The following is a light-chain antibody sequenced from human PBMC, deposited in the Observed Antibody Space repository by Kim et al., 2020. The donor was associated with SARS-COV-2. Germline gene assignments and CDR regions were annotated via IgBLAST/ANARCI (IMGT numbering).Light chain of an antibody. CDR1: QGIRSY. Sequence: GTTGDRVTITCRASQGIRSYLAWYQQKPGKAPKLLIYAASTLQSGVPSRFSGSGSGTDFTLTISCLQSEDFATYYCQQYYSYPRTFGQGTKVDIK. CDR2: AAS. CDR3: QQYYSYPRT. J-gene: IGKJ1*01. V-gene: IGKV1-8*01.